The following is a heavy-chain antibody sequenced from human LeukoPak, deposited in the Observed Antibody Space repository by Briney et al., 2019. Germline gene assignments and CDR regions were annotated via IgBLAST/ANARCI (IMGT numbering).Heavy chain of an antibody. CDR2: IYYSGST. Sequence: SETLSLTCTVSGGSISSYYWSWIRQPPGKGLEWIGYIYYSGSTNYNPSLKSRVTISVDTSRNQFSLKLSSVTAADTAVYYCARVLGYYWWFDPWGQGTLGTVAS. J-gene: IGHJ5*02. V-gene: IGHV4-59*01. CDR3: ARVLGYYWWFDP. D-gene: IGHD3-22*01. CDR1: GGSISSYY.